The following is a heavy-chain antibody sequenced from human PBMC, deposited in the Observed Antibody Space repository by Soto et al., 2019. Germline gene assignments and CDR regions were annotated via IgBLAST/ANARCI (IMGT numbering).Heavy chain of an antibody. Sequence: GASVKVSCKASGYTFTGYYMHWVRQAPGQGLEWMGWINPNSGGTNYAQKFQGRVTMTRDTSISTAYMELSRLRSDDTAVYYCAGAYYDSSGYRFEYFQHWGQGTLVTSPQ. CDR2: INPNSGGT. V-gene: IGHV1-2*02. CDR3: AGAYYDSSGYRFEYFQH. D-gene: IGHD3-22*01. J-gene: IGHJ1*01. CDR1: GYTFTGYY.